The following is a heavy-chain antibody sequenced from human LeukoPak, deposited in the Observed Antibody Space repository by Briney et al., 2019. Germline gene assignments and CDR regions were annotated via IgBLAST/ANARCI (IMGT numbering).Heavy chain of an antibody. V-gene: IGHV1-18*01. CDR3: ARGCSSTSCFDYYYYGMDV. D-gene: IGHD2-2*01. CDR1: GYTFTSYG. CDR2: ISAYNGNT. J-gene: IGHJ6*02. Sequence: ASVKVSCKASGYTFTSYGISWVRQARGQGLEWMGWISAYNGNTNYAQKLQGRVTMTTDTSTSTAYMELRSLRSDDTAVYYCARGCSSTSCFDYYYYGMDVWGQGTTVTVSS.